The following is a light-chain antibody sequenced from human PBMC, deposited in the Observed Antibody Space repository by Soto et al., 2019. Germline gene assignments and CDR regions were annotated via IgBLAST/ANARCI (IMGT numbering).Light chain of an antibody. CDR3: QQYNSLPLT. Sequence: VLTQSPGTLSLSPGERATLSCRASQNLRSSLAWYQQKPGQAPRLLIYGASTRATGIPARFSGSGSGTEFTLTISSLQSEDFAVYYCQQYNSLPLTFGGGTKVDIK. V-gene: IGKV3-15*01. J-gene: IGKJ4*01. CDR1: QNLRSS. CDR2: GAS.